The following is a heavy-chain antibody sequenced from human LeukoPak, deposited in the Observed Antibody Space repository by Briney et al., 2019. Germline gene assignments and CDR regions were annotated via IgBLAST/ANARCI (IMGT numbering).Heavy chain of an antibody. D-gene: IGHD3-10*01. CDR3: ARMWFGDYLDY. CDR2: IKQDGSEK. V-gene: IGHV3-7*01. J-gene: IGHJ4*02. CDR1: GFTFSSYG. Sequence: GGSLRLSCAASGFTFSSYGMHWVRQAPGKGLEWVANIKQDGSEKYYVDSVKGRFTISRDNAKNSLYLQMNSLRAEDTAVYYCARMWFGDYLDYWGQGTLVTVSS.